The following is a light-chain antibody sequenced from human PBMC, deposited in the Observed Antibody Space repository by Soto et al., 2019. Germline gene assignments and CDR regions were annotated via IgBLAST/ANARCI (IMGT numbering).Light chain of an antibody. J-gene: IGKJ5*01. V-gene: IGKV3-20*01. CDR2: GAT. Sequence: EIVLTQSPGALSLSPGARATLSCWASESVGDYLAWYQQKPGQAPRLLIYGATTRTSGTPDRFSGTGSETAFSLAISSLEPGDFAVYYCQQYVTSPAITLGQGTQLEIK. CDR1: ESVGDY. CDR3: QQYVTSPAIT.